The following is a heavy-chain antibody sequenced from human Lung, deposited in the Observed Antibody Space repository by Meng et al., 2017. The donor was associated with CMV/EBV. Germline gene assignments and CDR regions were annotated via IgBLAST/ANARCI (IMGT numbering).Heavy chain of an antibody. J-gene: IGHJ6*02. Sequence: GESLKISCKGSGYSFTSYWIGWVRQMPGKGLEWMGIIYPGDSDTRYSPSFQGQVTISADKSISTAYLQWSSLKASDTAMYYCARQGITIFGVDYYYYGMDVWGQGTXVTVSS. CDR1: GYSFTSYW. V-gene: IGHV5-51*01. CDR2: IYPGDSDT. D-gene: IGHD3-3*01. CDR3: ARQGITIFGVDYYYYGMDV.